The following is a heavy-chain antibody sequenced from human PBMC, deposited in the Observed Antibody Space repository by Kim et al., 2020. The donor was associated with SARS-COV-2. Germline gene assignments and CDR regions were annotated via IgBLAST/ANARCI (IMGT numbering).Heavy chain of an antibody. D-gene: IGHD3-16*02. CDR3: AKDQHDYVWGSYRDY. Sequence: GGSLRLSCAASGFTFSSYAMSWVRQAPGKGLEWVSAISGSGGSTYYADSVKGRFTISRDNSKNTLYLQMNSLRAEDTAVYYCAKDQHDYVWGSYRDYWGQGTLVTVSS. J-gene: IGHJ4*02. V-gene: IGHV3-23*01. CDR2: ISGSGGST. CDR1: GFTFSSYA.